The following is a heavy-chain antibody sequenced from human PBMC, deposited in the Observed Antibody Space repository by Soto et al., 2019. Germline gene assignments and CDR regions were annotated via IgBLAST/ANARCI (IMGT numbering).Heavy chain of an antibody. Sequence: QVPLQESGPGLVKTSETLSPSCTVSGGSISRYYWSWIRQTPEKGLEWIGYVNDNWGSNYNPSLKSRVAISLDTSRRQFSLKLTSVTATDTGVYYCARQGFGALHGRVDVCAQGTTVTVSS. CDR1: GGSISRYY. CDR2: VNDNWGS. D-gene: IGHD3-10*01. CDR3: ARQGFGALHGRVDV. V-gene: IGHV4-59*08. J-gene: IGHJ6*02.